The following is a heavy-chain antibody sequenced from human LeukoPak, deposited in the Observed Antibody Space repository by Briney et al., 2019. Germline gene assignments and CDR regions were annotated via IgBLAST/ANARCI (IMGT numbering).Heavy chain of an antibody. CDR3: ARGGIRQTFDN. J-gene: IGHJ4*02. Sequence: SETLSLTCTVSGGSISTYYWNWIRQPPGKGLEWIGYIYYSGSTNYNTSLKSRVTISVDTSKNQFSLNLTSVTAADTAVYYCARGGIRQTFDNWGQGTLVTVSS. CDR1: GGSISTYY. V-gene: IGHV4-59*01. D-gene: IGHD3-3*02. CDR2: IYYSGST.